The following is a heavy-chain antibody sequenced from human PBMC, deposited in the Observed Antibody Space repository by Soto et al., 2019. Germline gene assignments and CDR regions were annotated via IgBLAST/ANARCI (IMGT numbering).Heavy chain of an antibody. D-gene: IGHD2-2*01. V-gene: IGHV1-2*02. CDR3: AGGQTGYCSSTSCYYYYYGMDV. CDR1: GYTFTGYY. J-gene: IGHJ6*02. Sequence: ASVKVSCKASGYTFTGYYMHWVRQAPGQGLEWMGWINPNSGGANYAQKFQGRVTMTRDTSISTAYMELSRLRSDDTAVYYCAGGQTGYCSSTSCYYYYYGMDVWGQGTTVTVSS. CDR2: INPNSGGA.